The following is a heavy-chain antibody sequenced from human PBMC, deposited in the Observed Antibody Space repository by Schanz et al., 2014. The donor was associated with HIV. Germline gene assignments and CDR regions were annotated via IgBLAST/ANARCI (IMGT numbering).Heavy chain of an antibody. V-gene: IGHV3-30*18. CDR1: GFAFSNYG. J-gene: IGHJ6*02. D-gene: IGHD6-13*01. CDR3: AKDRSGGSWWPLGGMDV. CDR2: TSYDGANK. Sequence: QVQLVESGGGVVQPGRSLRLSCAASGFAFSNYGMHWARQAPGKGLEWVAVTSYDGANKYYGDTVKGRFTISRDNSKNTLFLQMNSLRAEDTALYFCAKDRSGGSWWPLGGMDVWGQGTTVTVSS.